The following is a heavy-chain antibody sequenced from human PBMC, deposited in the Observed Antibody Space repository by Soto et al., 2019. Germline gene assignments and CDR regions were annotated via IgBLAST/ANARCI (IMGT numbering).Heavy chain of an antibody. J-gene: IGHJ4*02. CDR1: GGSISSGGYY. D-gene: IGHD1-26*01. V-gene: IGHV4-31*03. Sequence: QVQLQESGPGLVKPSQTLSLTCTVSGGSISSGGYYWSWIRQHPGKGLEWIGYIYYSGSTYYNPSLKSRVTISVDTSKNQFSLKVSSVTAADTAVYYCARGGVEWELLIDYWGQGTLVTVSS. CDR3: ARGGVEWELLIDY. CDR2: IYYSGST.